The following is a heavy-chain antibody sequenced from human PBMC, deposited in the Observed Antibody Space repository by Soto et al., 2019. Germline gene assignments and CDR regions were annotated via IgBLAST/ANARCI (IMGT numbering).Heavy chain of an antibody. J-gene: IGHJ4*02. CDR2: IIPIFGTA. V-gene: IGHV1-69*01. CDR1: GGTFSSYA. CDR3: ASDSSSSHSGGGFDH. Sequence: QVQLVQSGAEVKKPGSSVKVSCKASGGTFSSYAISWVRQAPGQGLEWMGGIIPIFGTAHFAQKFQGRVTLTADESTSTGYMELASLRPEDTAVYYCASDSSSSHSGGGFDHWGQGTLVTVSS. D-gene: IGHD6-6*01.